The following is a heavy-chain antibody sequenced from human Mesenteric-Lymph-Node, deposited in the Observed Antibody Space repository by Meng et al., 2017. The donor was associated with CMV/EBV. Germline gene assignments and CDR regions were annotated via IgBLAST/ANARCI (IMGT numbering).Heavy chain of an antibody. CDR2: IYSGGST. CDR3: AKSTIFGVVGYYFDY. V-gene: IGHV3-53*01. Sequence: GESLKISCAASGFTVSSNYMSWVRQAPGKGLEWVSVIYSGGSTYYADSVKGRFTISRDNSKNTLYLQMNSLRAEDTAVYYCAKSTIFGVVGYYFDYWGQGTLVTVSS. D-gene: IGHD3-3*01. J-gene: IGHJ4*02. CDR1: GFTVSSNY.